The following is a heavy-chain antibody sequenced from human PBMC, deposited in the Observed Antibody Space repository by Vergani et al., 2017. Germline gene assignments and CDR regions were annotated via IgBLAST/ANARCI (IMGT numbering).Heavy chain of an antibody. J-gene: IGHJ5*02. CDR2: IYGGGII. D-gene: IGHD3/OR15-3a*01. V-gene: IGHV4-61*02. CDR3: AREGTRTDWLDP. Sequence: QVQLQESGPGLVKPSQTLSLTCSVSGVSVSSTAFYWNWIRQPAGKGLEWIGRIYGGGIINYNPSLERRVTLSRDTSKNHFSLKVDSVTAADTAVYYCAREGTRTDWLDPWGQGTQVIVSS. CDR1: GVSVSSTAFY.